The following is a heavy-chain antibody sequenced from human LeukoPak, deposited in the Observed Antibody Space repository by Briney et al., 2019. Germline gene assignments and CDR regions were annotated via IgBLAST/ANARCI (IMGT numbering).Heavy chain of an antibody. V-gene: IGHV3-7*03. J-gene: IGHJ6*02. CDR2: IKQDGSEK. Sequence: GGSPRLSCAASGFTFSSYWMSWVRQAPGKGLEWVANIKQDGSEKYYVDSVKGRFTISRDNSKNTLYLQMNSLRAEDTAVYYCAKDLGWDRHYGMDVWGQGTTVTVSS. CDR3: AKDLGWDRHYGMDV. D-gene: IGHD6-19*01. CDR1: GFTFSSYW.